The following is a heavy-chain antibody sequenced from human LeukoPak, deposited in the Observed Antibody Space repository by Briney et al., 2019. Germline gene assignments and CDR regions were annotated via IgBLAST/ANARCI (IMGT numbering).Heavy chain of an antibody. D-gene: IGHD6-13*01. J-gene: IGHJ4*02. V-gene: IGHV4-61*02. CDR2: IYTSGST. Sequence: SQTLSLTCTVSGGSISSGSYYWSWIRQPAGKGLEWIGRIYTSGSTNYNPSLKSRVTISVDTSKNQFSLKLSSVTAADTAVYYCARGEEQQLDYWGQGTLVTVSS. CDR1: GGSISSGSYY. CDR3: ARGEEQQLDY.